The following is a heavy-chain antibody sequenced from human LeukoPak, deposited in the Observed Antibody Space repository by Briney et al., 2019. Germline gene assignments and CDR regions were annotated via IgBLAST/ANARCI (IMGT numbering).Heavy chain of an antibody. V-gene: IGHV1-2*06. CDR3: ARVAVYCSGGSCYLPDLSYFDY. J-gene: IGHJ4*02. D-gene: IGHD2-15*01. Sequence: VASVKVSCKASGYTFTGYYMHWVRQAPGQGLEWMGRINPNSGGTNYAQKFQGRVTITADESTSTAYMELSSLRSEDTAVYYCARVAVYCSGGSCYLPDLSYFDYWGQGTLVTVSS. CDR1: GYTFTGYY. CDR2: INPNSGGT.